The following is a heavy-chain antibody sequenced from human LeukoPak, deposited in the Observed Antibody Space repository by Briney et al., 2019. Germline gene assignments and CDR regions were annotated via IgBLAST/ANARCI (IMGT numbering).Heavy chain of an antibody. Sequence: GGSLRLSCAASGFGFNTYWMHWVRHAPGKGLVWVSRINGDGTSTTYADSVKGRFTISRDNAKNTLYLQMNSLRAEDTAVYYCARDKVYSADYWGQGTLVPVSS. D-gene: IGHD2-15*01. J-gene: IGHJ4*02. CDR1: GFGFNTYW. V-gene: IGHV3-74*01. CDR3: ARDKVYSADY. CDR2: INGDGTST.